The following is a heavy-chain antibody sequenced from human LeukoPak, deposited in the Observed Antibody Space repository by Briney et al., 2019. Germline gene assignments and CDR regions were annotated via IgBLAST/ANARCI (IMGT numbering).Heavy chain of an antibody. V-gene: IGHV4-59*01. CDR1: VGSLRRYY. D-gene: IGHD3-3*01. Sequence: SETLSLTCTVSVGSLRRYYWCWIRQPPGKALEGLGYIYYSGSTNYNPSLKSRVTISVDTSKNQFSLKLSSMTAADTAVYYCARAGYDFWSGAYYYYYYMDVWGKGTTVTVSS. CDR2: IYYSGST. J-gene: IGHJ6*03. CDR3: ARAGYDFWSGAYYYYYYMDV.